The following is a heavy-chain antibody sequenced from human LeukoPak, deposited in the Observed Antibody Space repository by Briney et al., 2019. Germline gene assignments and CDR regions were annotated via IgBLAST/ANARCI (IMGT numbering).Heavy chain of an antibody. CDR3: AKKGQADDNGKPD. CDR2: IRRGVGST. Sequence: GGSLRLSCAASGFTFSSYDLSWVHQAPGKGLECVSAIRRGVGSTYYADSVKGRFTISRDNSKNTLYLQMNNLRADDTAVYYCAKKGQADDNGKPDWGQGTLVTVSS. D-gene: IGHD1-1*01. J-gene: IGHJ4*02. V-gene: IGHV3-23*01. CDR1: GFTFSSYD.